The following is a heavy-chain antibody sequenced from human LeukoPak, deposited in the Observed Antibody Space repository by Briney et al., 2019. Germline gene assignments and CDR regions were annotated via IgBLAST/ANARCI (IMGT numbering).Heavy chain of an antibody. V-gene: IGHV4-39*07. J-gene: IGHJ4*02. Sequence: SETLSLTCTVSGGSISSSSYYWGWIRQPPGKGLEWIGEINHSGSTNYNPSLKSRVTISVDTSKNQFSLKLSSVTAADTAVYYCARSSRGWLQGMRRYFDYWGQGTLVTVSS. CDR3: ARSSRGWLQGMRRYFDY. D-gene: IGHD5-24*01. CDR1: GGSISSSSYY. CDR2: INHSGST.